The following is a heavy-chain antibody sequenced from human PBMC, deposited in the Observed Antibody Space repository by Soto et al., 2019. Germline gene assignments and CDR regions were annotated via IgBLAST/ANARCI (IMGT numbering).Heavy chain of an antibody. J-gene: IGHJ4*02. V-gene: IGHV1-18*04. Sequence: ASVKVSCKTSGFTFTSYGINWVRQAPGQGLEWMGWISGYNGYIIYAQRFQGRVTMTTDTPTRTANMELRSLRSDDTAVYYCARDSTRGSRSWYVKTLDGIFDYWGQGTLVTVYS. CDR3: ARDSTRGSRSWYVKTLDGIFDY. CDR2: ISGYNGYI. CDR1: GFTFTSYG. D-gene: IGHD6-13*01.